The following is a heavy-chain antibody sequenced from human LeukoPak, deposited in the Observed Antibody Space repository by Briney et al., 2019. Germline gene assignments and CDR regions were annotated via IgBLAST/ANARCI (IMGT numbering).Heavy chain of an antibody. J-gene: IGHJ6*03. V-gene: IGHV1-69*13. D-gene: IGHD5-12*01. CDR1: VGTFSSYA. CDR2: IIPIFGTA. Sequence: ASVKVSCKASVGTFSSYAISWVRQAPGQGLEWMGGIIPIFGTANYAQKIQGRVTITADESTSTAYMELSSPRSEDTAVYYCARGGVDIVATTTGDFYMDVWGKGTTVTVSS. CDR3: ARGGVDIVATTTGDFYMDV.